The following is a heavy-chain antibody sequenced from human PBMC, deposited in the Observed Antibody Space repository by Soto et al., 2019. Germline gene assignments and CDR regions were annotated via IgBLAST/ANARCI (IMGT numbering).Heavy chain of an antibody. CDR1: GFKFSNYA. V-gene: IGHV3-23*01. Sequence: GGSLRLSCAASGFKFSNYAMSWVRQAPGKGLEWVSLISATGGGTYYADSVKGRFTISRDNSHNTLYLQVHSLTAEDTAVYYCAKDRRAGGNSPFYFDFWAQGAQVTVYS. J-gene: IGHJ4*02. D-gene: IGHD3-16*01. CDR2: ISATGGGT. CDR3: AKDRRAGGNSPFYFDF.